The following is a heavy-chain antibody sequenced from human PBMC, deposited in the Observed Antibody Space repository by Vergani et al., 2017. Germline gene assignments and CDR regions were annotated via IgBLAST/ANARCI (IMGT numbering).Heavy chain of an antibody. CDR3: ASLYYYDSSGY. CDR2: INHSGST. CDR1: GGSISSGGYY. J-gene: IGHJ4*02. D-gene: IGHD3-22*01. Sequence: QVQLQESGPGLVKPSQTLSLTCTVSGGSISSGGYYWSWIRQPPGKGLEWIGEINHSGSTNYNPSLKSRVTISVDTSKNQFSLKLSSVTAADTAVYYCASLYYYDSSGYWGQGTLVTVSS. V-gene: IGHV4-31*03.